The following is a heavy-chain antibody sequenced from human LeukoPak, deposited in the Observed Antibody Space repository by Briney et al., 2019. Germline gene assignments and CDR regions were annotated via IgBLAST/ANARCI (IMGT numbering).Heavy chain of an antibody. CDR3: AKVPRLIVVVPAAIFFDY. V-gene: IGHV3-23*01. CDR1: GFTFSSYA. CDR2: ISGSGGST. Sequence: GGSLRLSCAASGFTFSSYAMSWVRQAPGKGLEWVSAISGSGGSTYYADSVKGRFTISRDNSKNTLYLQMNSLRAEDTAVYYCAKVPRLIVVVPAAIFFDYWGQGTLVTVSP. J-gene: IGHJ4*02. D-gene: IGHD2-2*02.